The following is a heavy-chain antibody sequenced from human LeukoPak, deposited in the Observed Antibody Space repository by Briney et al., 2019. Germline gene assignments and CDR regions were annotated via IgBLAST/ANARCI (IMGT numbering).Heavy chain of an antibody. Sequence: ASVKVSCKASGYTFTGYYMHWVRQAPGQGLEWMGWINPNSGGTNYAQKFQGRVTMTRDTSISTAYMELSRLRSDDTAVYYCARAGSRSSNHIGYWGQGTLVTVSS. CDR1: GYTFTGYY. D-gene: IGHD2-2*01. CDR2: INPNSGGT. J-gene: IGHJ4*02. V-gene: IGHV1-2*02. CDR3: ARAGSRSSNHIGY.